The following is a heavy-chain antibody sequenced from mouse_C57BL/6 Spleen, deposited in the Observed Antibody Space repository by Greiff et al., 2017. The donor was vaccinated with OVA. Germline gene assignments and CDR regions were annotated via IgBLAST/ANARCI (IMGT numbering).Heavy chain of an antibody. CDR2: IYPGDGDT. Sequence: QVQLKESGPELVKPGASVKISCKASGYAFSSSWMNWVKQRPGKGLEWIGRIYPGDGDTNYNGKFKGKATLTADKSSSTAYMQLSSLTSEDSAVYFCAREDSSGYPYFDYWGQGTTLTVSS. CDR1: GYAFSSSW. J-gene: IGHJ2*01. CDR3: AREDSSGYPYFDY. D-gene: IGHD3-2*02. V-gene: IGHV1-82*01.